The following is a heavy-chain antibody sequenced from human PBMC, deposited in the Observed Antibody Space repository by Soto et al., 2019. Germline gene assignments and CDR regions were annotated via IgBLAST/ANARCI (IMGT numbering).Heavy chain of an antibody. CDR3: ATSPKGYYGSGSYPFDP. CDR1: GGTFSSYA. CDR2: IIPILGTA. J-gene: IGHJ5*02. D-gene: IGHD3-10*01. Sequence: SVKVSCKASGGTFSSYAISWVRQAPGQGLEWMGGIIPILGTANYAQKFQGRVTITADKSTSTAYMELSSLRSEDTAVYYCATSPKGYYGSGSYPFDPWGQGTLVTVSS. V-gene: IGHV1-69*10.